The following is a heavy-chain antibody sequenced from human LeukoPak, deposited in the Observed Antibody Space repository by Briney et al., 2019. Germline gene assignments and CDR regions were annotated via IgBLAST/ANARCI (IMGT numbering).Heavy chain of an antibody. J-gene: IGHJ4*02. D-gene: IGHD3-3*01. Sequence: GGSLRLSCAASGFTFSSYAMSWVRQAPGKGLEWVSAISGSGGSTYYADSVKGRFTISRDNSKNTLYLQMNSLRAEDTAVYYCAKDSEPTYDFWSGYPTWDYWGQGTLVAVSS. CDR2: ISGSGGST. CDR1: GFTFSSYA. CDR3: AKDSEPTYDFWSGYPTWDY. V-gene: IGHV3-23*01.